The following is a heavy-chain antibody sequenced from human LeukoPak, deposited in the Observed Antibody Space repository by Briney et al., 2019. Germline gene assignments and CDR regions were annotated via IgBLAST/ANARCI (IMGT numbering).Heavy chain of an antibody. CDR3: ATYDSGAYYGYFQH. V-gene: IGHV3-30*19. CDR1: GFTFSSYG. CDR2: LLYDGINK. D-gene: IGHD3-22*01. J-gene: IGHJ1*01. Sequence: PGGSLRLSCAASGFTFSSYGMHWVRQAPGKGLEWVAVLLYDGINKYYADSVKGRFTISRDNSKNTLYLQMNSLRAEDTAAYYCATYDSGAYYGYFQHWGQGTLVTVSS.